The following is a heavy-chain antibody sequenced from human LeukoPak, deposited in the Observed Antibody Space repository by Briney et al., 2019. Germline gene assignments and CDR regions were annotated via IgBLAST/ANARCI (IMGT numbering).Heavy chain of an antibody. J-gene: IGHJ3*02. CDR2: TYYRSKLYN. V-gene: IGHV6-1*01. CDR1: GDSVSSNSAA. D-gene: IGHD3-10*01. CDR3: ARYWGWVLWFGELSNPGAFDI. Sequence: SQTLSLTCAISGDSVSSNSAAWNWIRQSPSRGLEWLGRTYYRSKLYNDCAVSVKSRITINPDTSKNQFSLQLNSVTPEDTAVYYCARYWGWVLWFGELSNPGAFDIWGQGTMVTVSS.